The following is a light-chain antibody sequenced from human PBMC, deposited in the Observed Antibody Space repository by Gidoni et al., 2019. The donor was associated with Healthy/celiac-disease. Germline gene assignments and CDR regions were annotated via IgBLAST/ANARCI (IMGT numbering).Light chain of an antibody. J-gene: IGKJ4*01. V-gene: IGKV3-11*01. CDR3: QQRSNWPPLT. Sequence: IVLTQSQATLSLSPGERATLTCSASQSVSSYLAWYQQKPGQAPRLLIYDASNRATGIPARLSGSGSGTDFTLTISSLEPEDFADYYCQQRSNWPPLTFGGGTKVEIK. CDR2: DAS. CDR1: QSVSSY.